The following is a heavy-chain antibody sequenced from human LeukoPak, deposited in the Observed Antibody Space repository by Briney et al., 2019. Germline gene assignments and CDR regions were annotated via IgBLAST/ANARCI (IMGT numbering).Heavy chain of an antibody. CDR3: AKDPYSGSYSHWLDP. CDR1: GFTFSSYA. Sequence: GGSLRLSCAASGFTFSSYAMSWVRQASGKGLEWVSAISGSGGSTYYADSVKGRFTISRDNSKNTLYLQMNSLRAEDTAVYYCAKDPYSGSYSHWLDPWGQGTLVTVSS. J-gene: IGHJ5*02. D-gene: IGHD1-26*01. V-gene: IGHV3-23*01. CDR2: ISGSGGST.